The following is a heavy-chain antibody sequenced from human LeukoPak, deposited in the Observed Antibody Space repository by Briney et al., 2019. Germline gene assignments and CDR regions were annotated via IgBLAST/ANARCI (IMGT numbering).Heavy chain of an antibody. J-gene: IGHJ4*02. Sequence: SETLSLTCSVSVGFTTYDYWNWIRQPAGKAPEWIGRIHTTGSTNYNPSLKSRLTMTLDKSKKQFSLKVTSLTAADTALYYCARGGGNRHFDSWGQGILVTVSS. D-gene: IGHD2-15*01. CDR1: VGFTTYDY. V-gene: IGHV4-4*07. CDR2: IHTTGST. CDR3: ARGGGNRHFDS.